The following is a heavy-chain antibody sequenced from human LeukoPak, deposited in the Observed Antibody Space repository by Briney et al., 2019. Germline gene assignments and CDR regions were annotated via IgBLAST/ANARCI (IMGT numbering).Heavy chain of an antibody. CDR1: GGSISSSSYY. J-gene: IGHJ4*02. CDR2: IHYSGST. D-gene: IGHD2-15*01. Sequence: ETPSLTCTVSGGSISSSSYYWGWVRQPPGKGLEWIGSIHYSGSTYYNPSLKSRLTMSVDTSKNQFSLKLSSVTAADTAVYYCASYCSGGTCYLGFDYWGQGTLVIVFS. CDR3: ASYCSGGTCYLGFDY. V-gene: IGHV4-39*01.